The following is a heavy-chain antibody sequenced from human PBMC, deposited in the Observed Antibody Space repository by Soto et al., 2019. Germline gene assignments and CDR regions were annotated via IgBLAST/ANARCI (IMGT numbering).Heavy chain of an antibody. CDR2: IYYNVGT. Sequence: QVQLQESGPGLVKPSQTLSLTCTVSGGSISSGDYYSTWIRQPPGKGLEWIGYIYYNVGTYYTQSRKSRVSMSLDTSKNHFSLKLASVTAADTAIYYCARAPPFPRAQKWFDPWGQGTLVSVSS. J-gene: IGHJ5*02. CDR3: ARAPPFPRAQKWFDP. CDR1: GGSISSGDYY. V-gene: IGHV4-30-4*01.